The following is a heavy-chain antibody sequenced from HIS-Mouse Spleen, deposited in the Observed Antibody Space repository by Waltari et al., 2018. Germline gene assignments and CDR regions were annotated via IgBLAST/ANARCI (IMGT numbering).Heavy chain of an antibody. Sequence: QVQLVESGGGVVQPGRSLRLSCAASGFTFSSYGMHWVRQAPGKGLEWVAVISYDGSNKYYADSVKGRFTISRDNSKNTLYLQVNSLRAEETAVYYCAKASSGWLDYWGQGTLVTVSS. D-gene: IGHD6-19*01. CDR3: AKASSGWLDY. V-gene: IGHV3-30*18. J-gene: IGHJ4*02. CDR1: GFTFSSYG. CDR2: ISYDGSNK.